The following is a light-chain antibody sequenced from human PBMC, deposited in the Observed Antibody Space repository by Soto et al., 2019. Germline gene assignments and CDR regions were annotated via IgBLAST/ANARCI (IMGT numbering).Light chain of an antibody. CDR2: AAS. CDR3: LQDYSSPIT. J-gene: IGKJ5*01. V-gene: IGKV4-1*01. CDR1: QSVLFSSNNKNY. Sequence: DIVMTQSPDSLAVSLGDRATINCKSGQSVLFSSNNKNYLGWYQQAGKAPKLPIYAASILQTGVPSRFSGTGSGSAFSLAITSLQPEDFATYYCLQDYSSPITFGQGTRLEIK.